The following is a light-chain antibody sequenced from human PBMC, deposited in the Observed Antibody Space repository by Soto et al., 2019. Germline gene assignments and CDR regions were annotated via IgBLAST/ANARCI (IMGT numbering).Light chain of an antibody. CDR1: SSDVGGYNY. CDR3: YSSRSSSSTFYV. V-gene: IGLV2-14*01. CDR2: DVS. J-gene: IGLJ1*01. Sequence: QSALTQPASVSGSPGQSITISCTGTSSDVGGYNYVSWYQQHPGKAPKLMIYDVSNRPSGVSNRFSGSKSGNTASLTISGLQAEDEADYFCYSSRSSSSTFYVFGTGTKLTVL.